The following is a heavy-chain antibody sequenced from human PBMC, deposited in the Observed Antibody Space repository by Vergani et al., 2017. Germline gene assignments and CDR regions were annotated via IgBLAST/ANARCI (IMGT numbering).Heavy chain of an antibody. V-gene: IGHV3-7*03. CDR2: IKQDGSEK. Sequence: EVQLVESGGGLVQPGGSLRLSCAASGFTFSSYWMSWVRQAPGKGLEWVANIKQDGSEKYYVDSVKGRFTISRDNAKNSLYLQMNSLRAEDTAVYYCARQHSSSWSAFDDWGKGTLVTVSS. J-gene: IGHJ4*02. CDR3: ARQHSSSWSAFDD. D-gene: IGHD6-13*01. CDR1: GFTFSSYW.